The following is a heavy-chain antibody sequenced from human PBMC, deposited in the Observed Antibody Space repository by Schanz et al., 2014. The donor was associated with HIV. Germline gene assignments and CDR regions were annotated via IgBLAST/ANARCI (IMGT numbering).Heavy chain of an antibody. Sequence: EVQMLESGGGSVQSGGSLRLSCAASGFTFSNFAMSWVRQAPGKGLEWVSSISGSGVSTFYAGSVKGRFAISRDKSKNTLYLQMNSLRVEDTAVYYCAKMARSVAANTNFDYWGQGTLVTVSS. D-gene: IGHD6-19*01. CDR2: ISGSGVST. J-gene: IGHJ4*02. CDR3: AKMARSVAANTNFDY. V-gene: IGHV3-23*01. CDR1: GFTFSNFA.